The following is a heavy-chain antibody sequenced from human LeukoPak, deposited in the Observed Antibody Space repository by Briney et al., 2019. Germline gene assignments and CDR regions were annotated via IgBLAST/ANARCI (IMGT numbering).Heavy chain of an antibody. D-gene: IGHD2-15*01. CDR2: ISSNGGST. Sequence: RPGGSLRLSCSASGFTFSSYAMHWVRQAPGKGLEYVSAISSNGGSTYYADSVKGRFTISRDNSKNTLYLQMSSLRAEDTAVYYCVKALAVVAATLYAFDIWAQGTMVTVSS. V-gene: IGHV3-64D*09. CDR3: VKALAVVAATLYAFDI. J-gene: IGHJ3*02. CDR1: GFTFSSYA.